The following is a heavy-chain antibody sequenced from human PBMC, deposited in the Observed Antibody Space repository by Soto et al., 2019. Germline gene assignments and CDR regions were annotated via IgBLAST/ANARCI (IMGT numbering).Heavy chain of an antibody. D-gene: IGHD6-13*01. Sequence: SETLSLTCAVYGESFSDHDYTWIRQPPGKGLEWIGEIHHGGSTTYNPSLESRVTISVDTSKNQVSLKLKSVTAADTAVYYCARGLITQQLVGAEWGQGTLVTISS. CDR2: IHHGGST. V-gene: IGHV4-34*01. CDR3: ARGLITQQLVGAE. CDR1: GESFSDHD. J-gene: IGHJ1*01.